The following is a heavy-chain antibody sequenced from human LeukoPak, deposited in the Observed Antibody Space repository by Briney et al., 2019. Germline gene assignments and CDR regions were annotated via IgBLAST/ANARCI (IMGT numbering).Heavy chain of an antibody. J-gene: IGHJ4*02. V-gene: IGHV1-8*01. CDR2: VNPNSGHT. CDR1: GYTFTSYD. Sequence: ASVKVSCKASGYTFTSYDINWVRQATGQGLEWMGWVNPNSGHTGYAQKFQGRVTMTRNTSISTAYMELSSLRSEDTAAYYCARGAPGSYCSGGSCPYFGYWGQGTLVSVSS. D-gene: IGHD2-15*01. CDR3: ARGAPGSYCSGGSCPYFGY.